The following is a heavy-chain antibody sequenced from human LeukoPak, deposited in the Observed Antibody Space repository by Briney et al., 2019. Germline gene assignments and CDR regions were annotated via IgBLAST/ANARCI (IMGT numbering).Heavy chain of an antibody. Sequence: TLSLTCTVSGGSISSGGYYWSWIRQHPGKGLEWIGYIYYSGSTYYNPSLKSRVTISVVPSKSQFSLKLSSVTAADTAVYYCARQRYGDPNWYFDLWGRSTLVTVSS. CDR3: ARQRYGDPNWYFDL. V-gene: IGHV4-31*03. CDR2: IYYSGST. D-gene: IGHD4-17*01. J-gene: IGHJ2*01. CDR1: GGSISSGGYY.